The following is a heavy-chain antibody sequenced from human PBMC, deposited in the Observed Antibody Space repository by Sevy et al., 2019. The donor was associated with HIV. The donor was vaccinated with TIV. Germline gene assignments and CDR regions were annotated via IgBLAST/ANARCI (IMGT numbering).Heavy chain of an antibody. Sequence: GGSLRLSCAASGFTFSSYGMHWVRQAPGKGLEWVAVISYDGSNKYYADSVKGGFTISRDNSKNTLYLQMNSLRAEDTAVYYCAKDHSGLYWGMDVWGQGTTVTVSS. D-gene: IGHD6-19*01. CDR1: GFTFSSYG. CDR3: AKDHSGLYWGMDV. CDR2: ISYDGSNK. V-gene: IGHV3-30*18. J-gene: IGHJ6*02.